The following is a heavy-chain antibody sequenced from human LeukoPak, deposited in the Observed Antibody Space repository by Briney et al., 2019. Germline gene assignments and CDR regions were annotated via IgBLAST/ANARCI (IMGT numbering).Heavy chain of an antibody. D-gene: IGHD3-10*01. V-gene: IGHV3-21*01. J-gene: IGHJ4*02. CDR1: GFTFSSYS. Sequence: GGSLRLSCAASGFTFSSYSMNWVRQAPGKGLEWVSSISSSSSYIYYADSVKGRFTISRDNAKNSLYLQMNSLRAEDTAVYYCARARGSWYYFDYWGQGTLVTVSS. CDR3: ARARGSWYYFDY. CDR2: ISSSSSYI.